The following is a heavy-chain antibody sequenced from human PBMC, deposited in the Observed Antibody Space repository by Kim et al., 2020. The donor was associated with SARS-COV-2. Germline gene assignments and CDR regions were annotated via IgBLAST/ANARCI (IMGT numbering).Heavy chain of an antibody. CDR3: ARDSYDYVWGSNCVCVEEQNDC. CDR1: GFTFSDYD. J-gene: IGHJ4*02. D-gene: IGHD3-16*01. V-gene: IGHV3-11*01. CDR2: ISSSGSTI. Sequence: GGSLRLSCAASGFTFSDYDMSWIRQAPGKGLEWVSFISSSGSTIYYADSVKGRFTISRDNSKNSLYLQMNSLRAEDTAVYYCARDSYDYVWGSNCVCVEEQNDCLVQGTLVSVSS.